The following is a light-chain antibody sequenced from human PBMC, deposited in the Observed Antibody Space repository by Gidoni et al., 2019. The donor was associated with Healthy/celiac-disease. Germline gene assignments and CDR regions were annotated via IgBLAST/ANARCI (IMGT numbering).Light chain of an antibody. J-gene: IGKJ5*01. CDR1: QSVSSSY. Sequence: EIVLTQSPGTLSLSPGERATLSCRASQSVSSSYLACDQQKPGQAPRLLIYGASSRATGIPDRFSGSGSGTDFTLTISRLEPEDFAVYYCQQYGSSPITFGQXTRLEIK. CDR3: QQYGSSPIT. V-gene: IGKV3-20*01. CDR2: GAS.